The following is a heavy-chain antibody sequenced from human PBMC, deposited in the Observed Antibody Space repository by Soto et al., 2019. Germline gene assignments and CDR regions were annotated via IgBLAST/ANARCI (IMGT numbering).Heavy chain of an antibody. J-gene: IGHJ6*02. CDR3: ARATQFANYYDSSGYVMDV. CDR2: IYYSGST. V-gene: IGHV4-59*01. D-gene: IGHD3-22*01. Sequence: QVQLQESGPGLVKPSETLSLTCTVSGGSISSYYWSWIRQPPGKGLEWIGYIYYSGSTNYNPSLKSRVTISVDTSKNQFSLKLSSVTAADTAVYYCARATQFANYYDSSGYVMDVWGQGTTVTVSS. CDR1: GGSISSYY.